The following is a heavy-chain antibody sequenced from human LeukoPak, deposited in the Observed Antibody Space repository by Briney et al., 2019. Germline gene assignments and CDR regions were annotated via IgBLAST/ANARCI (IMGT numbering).Heavy chain of an antibody. Sequence: SETLSLTCTVSGDSISSSSYYWSWIRQHPGKGLEWIGYIYYSGSTYYNPSLKSRVTISVNTSKNQFSLKLSSVTAADTAVYYCARASNYYDSSGYYWGYFDYWGQGTLVTVSS. J-gene: IGHJ4*02. D-gene: IGHD3-22*01. CDR1: GDSISSSSYY. CDR2: IYYSGST. CDR3: ARASNYYDSSGYYWGYFDY. V-gene: IGHV4-31*03.